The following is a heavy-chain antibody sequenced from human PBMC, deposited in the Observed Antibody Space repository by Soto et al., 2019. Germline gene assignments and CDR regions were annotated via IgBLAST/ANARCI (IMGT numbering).Heavy chain of an antibody. Sequence: GASVKVSCKASGGTFSSYAISWVRQAPGQGLEWMGGIIPIFGTANYAQKFQGRVTITADESTSTAYMELSSLRSEDTAVYYCAGKRRPTAMAPFDYWGQGTLVTVSS. V-gene: IGHV1-69*13. D-gene: IGHD5-18*01. J-gene: IGHJ4*02. CDR3: AGKRRPTAMAPFDY. CDR2: IIPIFGTA. CDR1: GGTFSSYA.